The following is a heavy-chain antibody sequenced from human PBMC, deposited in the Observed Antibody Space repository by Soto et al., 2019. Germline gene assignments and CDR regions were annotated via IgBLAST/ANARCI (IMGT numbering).Heavy chain of an antibody. J-gene: IGHJ4*02. CDR2: IYKSGT. CDR1: GASISSGAYH. D-gene: IGHD1-1*01. CDR3: ATYRKGSGGTHY. V-gene: IGHV4-31*03. Sequence: QVQLQESGPGLVKPSQTLSLTCTVSGASISSGAYHWSWIRQHPGEGLEWIGYIYKSGTYYNPSLQSRLTISADTSKNQFSLNLSSVTAADTAVYYCATYRKGSGGTHYWGQGTLVTVSS.